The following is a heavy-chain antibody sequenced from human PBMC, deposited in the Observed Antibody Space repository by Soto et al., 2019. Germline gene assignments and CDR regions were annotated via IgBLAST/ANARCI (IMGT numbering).Heavy chain of an antibody. J-gene: IGHJ6*02. V-gene: IGHV5-10-1*01. CDR3: ARRGYSYGFYYYYGMDV. D-gene: IGHD5-18*01. CDR2: IDPRDSYT. Sequence: GESLKVSCKGSGYSFTSYWISWVRQMPGKGLEWMGRIDPRDSYTNYSPSFQGHVTISADKSISTAYLQWSSLKASDTAMYFCARRGYSYGFYYYYGMDVWGQGTTVTVSS. CDR1: GYSFTSYW.